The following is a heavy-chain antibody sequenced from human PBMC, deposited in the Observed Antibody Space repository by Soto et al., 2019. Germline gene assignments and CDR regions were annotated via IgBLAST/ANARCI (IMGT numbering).Heavy chain of an antibody. V-gene: IGHV3-48*02. J-gene: IGHJ2*01. CDR3: AREVDSSSSGWYFAL. CDR1: GFTFSSYS. Sequence: PGGSLRLSCAASGFTFSSYSMNWVRQAPGKGLEWVSYISSSSSTIYYADSVKGRFTISRDNAKNSLYLQMNSLRDEDTAVYYCAREVDSSSSGWYFALWGRGTLVTVSS. D-gene: IGHD6-6*01. CDR2: ISSSSSTI.